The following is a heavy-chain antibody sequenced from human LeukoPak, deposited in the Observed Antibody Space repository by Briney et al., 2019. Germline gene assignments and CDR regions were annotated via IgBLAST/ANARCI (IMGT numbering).Heavy chain of an antibody. Sequence: GESLKISCKGSGYTFTTYWIGWVRQMPGKGLEWMGIVFPSDSDTRYSPSFQGQVTISADKSISTAYLQWSSLKASDTAMYYCARYGVKISMVRGVMGMDVWGQGTTVTVSS. CDR2: VFPSDSDT. D-gene: IGHD3-10*01. CDR1: GYTFTTYW. V-gene: IGHV5-51*01. CDR3: ARYGVKISMVRGVMGMDV. J-gene: IGHJ6*02.